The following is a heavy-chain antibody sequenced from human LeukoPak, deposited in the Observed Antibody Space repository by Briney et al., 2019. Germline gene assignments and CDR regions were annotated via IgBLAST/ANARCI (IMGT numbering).Heavy chain of an antibody. Sequence: ASVKVSCKTSGYSFTAFYIHWVRQAPGQGPEWMGWVNPNSGGTDYAQKFQGRVSLTRDTSISTAYMELSRLTTDDTAVYYCARAYYETYGLLWGQGTMVIVSS. CDR3: ARAYYETYGLL. CDR2: VNPNSGGT. J-gene: IGHJ3*01. D-gene: IGHD1-26*01. V-gene: IGHV1-2*02. CDR1: GYSFTAFY.